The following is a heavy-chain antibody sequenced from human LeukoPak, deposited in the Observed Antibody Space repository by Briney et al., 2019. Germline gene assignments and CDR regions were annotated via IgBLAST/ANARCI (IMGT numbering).Heavy chain of an antibody. CDR1: GFTVSSNY. J-gene: IGHJ6*02. Sequence: PGGSLRLSCAASGFTVSSNYMSWVRQSTGKGLEWVSVFYSGGSTYYADSVQGRFTISRDNSKNTLYLQMSSLRAEDTAVYYCARDPRTGTTPHYYYYGMDVWGQGTTVTVSS. CDR3: ARDPRTGTTPHYYYYGMDV. CDR2: FYSGGST. D-gene: IGHD1-1*01. V-gene: IGHV3-53*01.